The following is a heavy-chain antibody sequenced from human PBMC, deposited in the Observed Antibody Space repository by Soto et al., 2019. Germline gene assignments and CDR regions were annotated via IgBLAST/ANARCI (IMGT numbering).Heavy chain of an antibody. V-gene: IGHV1-18*01. D-gene: IGHD2-21*01. CDR3: ARRNLLTWNDNGFDA. J-gene: IGHJ5*02. CDR1: GYTFTSYG. CDR2: ISAYNGNT. Sequence: ASVKVSCKASGYTFTSYGISWVRQAPGQGLERMGWISAYNGNTNYAQNLQGRVTMTTDTSTSTVYMELSSLRSEDTAVYYYARRNLLTWNDNGFDAWGQGTLVSAS.